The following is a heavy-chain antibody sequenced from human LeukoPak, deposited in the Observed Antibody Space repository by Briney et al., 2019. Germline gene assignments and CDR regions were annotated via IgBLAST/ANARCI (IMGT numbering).Heavy chain of an antibody. CDR1: GGSISSYY. V-gene: IGHV4-59*08. CDR2: IYYSGST. J-gene: IGHJ6*03. CDR3: ARLAYYYDSSGPHYDDYYMDV. D-gene: IGHD3-22*01. Sequence: PPETLSHSCTVSGGSISSYYWSWIRQPPGKGLEWIGYIYYSGSTNYNPSLKSRVTISVDTSKNQFSLKLSSVTAADTAVYYCARLAYYYDSSGPHYDDYYMDVWGKGTSVTLSS.